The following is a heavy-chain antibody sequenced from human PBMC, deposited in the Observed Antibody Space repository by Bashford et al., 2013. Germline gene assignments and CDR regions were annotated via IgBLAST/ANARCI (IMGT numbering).Heavy chain of an antibody. Sequence: VRQAPGKGLEWVAVISYDGSNKYYADSVKGRFTISRDNSKNTLYLQMNSLRAEDTAVYYCAKDQNALWFGELEPLRYGMDVWGQGTTVTVSS. V-gene: IGHV3-30*18. D-gene: IGHD3-10*01. J-gene: IGHJ6*02. CDR3: AKDQNALWFGELEPLRYGMDV. CDR2: ISYDGSNK.